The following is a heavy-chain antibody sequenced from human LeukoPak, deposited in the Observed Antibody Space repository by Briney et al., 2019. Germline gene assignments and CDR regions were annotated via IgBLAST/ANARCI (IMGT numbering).Heavy chain of an antibody. CDR3: ARGLYYDFNPSSGKSYYMDV. CDR2: ISGSGSTI. D-gene: IGHD3-3*01. CDR1: GFTFGDYA. Sequence: GGSLRLSCTASGFTFGDYAMSWVRQAPGKGLEWVSYISGSGSTIYYADSMKGRFTISRDNAKKSLYLQMNSLRAEDTAVYYCARGLYYDFNPSSGKSYYMDVWGKGTTVTVSS. J-gene: IGHJ6*03. V-gene: IGHV3-11*04.